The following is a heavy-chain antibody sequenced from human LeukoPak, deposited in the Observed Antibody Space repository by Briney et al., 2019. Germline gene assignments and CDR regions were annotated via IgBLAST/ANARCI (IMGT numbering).Heavy chain of an antibody. D-gene: IGHD6-19*01. V-gene: IGHV3-49*04. CDR3: FIAGAGTTPDFDY. CDR2: IRGKAYGGTT. J-gene: IGHJ4*02. CDR1: GFTFGDYA. Sequence: GRSLRLSCTASGFTFGDYAMTWVRQAPGKGLEWVGFIRGKAYGGTTEYAASVKGRFTISRDDSKSIAYLQMNSLKTEDTAVYYCFIAGAGTTPDFDYGGQGTLATVSS.